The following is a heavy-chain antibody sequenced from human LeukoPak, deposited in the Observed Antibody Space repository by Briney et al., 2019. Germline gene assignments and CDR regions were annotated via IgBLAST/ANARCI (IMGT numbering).Heavy chain of an antibody. V-gene: IGHV3-7*01. CDR1: GFTFSSYW. J-gene: IGHJ3*02. Sequence: GSLRLSCAASGFTFSSYWMSWVRQAPGKGLEWVANIKQDGSEKYYVDSVKGRFTISRDNAKNSLYLQMNSLRAEDTAVYYCARDTAAGTKFGDAFDIWGQGTMVTVSS. D-gene: IGHD6-13*01. CDR2: IKQDGSEK. CDR3: ARDTAAGTKFGDAFDI.